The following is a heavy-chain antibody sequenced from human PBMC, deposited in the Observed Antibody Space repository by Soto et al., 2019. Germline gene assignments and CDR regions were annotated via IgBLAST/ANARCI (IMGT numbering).Heavy chain of an antibody. Sequence: ASETHSLTSTVSGGSSISSSYYWSWIRQPPGKGLEWIGYIYYSGSTNYNPSLKSRVTISVDTSKNQFSLKLSSVTAADTAVYYCARVRDRRFLGEMDVWGKGTTVTVSS. CDR1: GGSSISSSYY. V-gene: IGHV4-61*01. D-gene: IGHD3-3*01. CDR2: IYYSGST. J-gene: IGHJ6*04. CDR3: ARVRDRRFLGEMDV.